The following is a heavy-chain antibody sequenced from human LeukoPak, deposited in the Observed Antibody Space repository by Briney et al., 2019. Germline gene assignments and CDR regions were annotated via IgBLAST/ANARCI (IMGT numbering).Heavy chain of an antibody. D-gene: IGHD3-3*01. V-gene: IGHV3-23*01. J-gene: IGHJ4*02. CDR1: GFTFSGYA. Sequence: GGSLRLSCAASGFTFSGYAMSWVRQAPGKGLEWVSAISGSGGSTYYADSVKGRFTISRDNSKNTLYLQMNSLRAEDTAVYYCAKDYDFWSGYIYYFDYWGQGTLVTVSS. CDR2: ISGSGGST. CDR3: AKDYDFWSGYIYYFDY.